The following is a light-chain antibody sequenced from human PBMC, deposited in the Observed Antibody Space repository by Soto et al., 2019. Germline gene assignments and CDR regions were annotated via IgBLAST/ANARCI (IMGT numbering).Light chain of an antibody. J-gene: IGKJ1*01. CDR3: VQRSVWPWT. Sequence: EIVLTQSPATLSLSPGERGTLSCRASQSVGRYLAWYQHKPGQAPRLLIYDTSNRAPGTPGRFGGSGSGTDFTLTISSLEPEDFAVYYCVQRSVWPWTVGQVTKVEV. V-gene: IGKV3-11*01. CDR2: DTS. CDR1: QSVGRY.